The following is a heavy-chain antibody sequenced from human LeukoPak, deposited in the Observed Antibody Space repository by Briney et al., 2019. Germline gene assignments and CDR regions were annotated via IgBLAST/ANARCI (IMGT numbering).Heavy chain of an antibody. V-gene: IGHV3-48*01. CDR1: GFTFSSYS. D-gene: IGHD4-17*01. Sequence: GGSLRLSCAASGFTFSSYSMNWARQAPGKGLGWVSYITSSSSIIYYADSVKGRFTISRDNSKNTLYLQMNSLRAEDTAVYYCAKENWPTVTSPGRTSFDHRGQGTLVTVSP. CDR3: AKENWPTVTSPGRTSFDH. CDR2: ITSSSSII. J-gene: IGHJ4*02.